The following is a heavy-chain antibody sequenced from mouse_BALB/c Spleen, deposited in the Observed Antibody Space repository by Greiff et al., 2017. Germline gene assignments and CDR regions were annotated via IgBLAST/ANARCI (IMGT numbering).Heavy chain of an antibody. V-gene: IGHV1-14*01. CDR2: INPYNDGT. J-gene: IGHJ2*01. CDR3: ARTTMITAWDY. CDR1: GYTFTSYV. D-gene: IGHD2-4*01. Sequence: VQLQQSGPELVKPGASVKMSCKASGYTFTSYVMHWVKQKPGQGLEWIGYINPYNDGTKYNEKFKGKATLTSDKSSSTAYMELSSLTSADSAVYYGARTTMITAWDYWGQGTTLTVSS.